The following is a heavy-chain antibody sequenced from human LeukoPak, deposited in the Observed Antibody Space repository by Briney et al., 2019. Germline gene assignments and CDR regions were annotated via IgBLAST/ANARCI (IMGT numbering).Heavy chain of an antibody. Sequence: SETLSLTCAVYGGSFSGYYWSWIRQPPGKGLEWIGEINHSGSTNYNPSLKSRVTISVDTSKNQFSLKLSSVTAADTAVYYCARPGIIAAAAAGDYYYYMDVWGKGATVTVSS. J-gene: IGHJ6*03. V-gene: IGHV4-34*01. CDR1: GGSFSGYY. D-gene: IGHD6-13*01. CDR2: INHSGST. CDR3: ARPGIIAAAAAGDYYYYMDV.